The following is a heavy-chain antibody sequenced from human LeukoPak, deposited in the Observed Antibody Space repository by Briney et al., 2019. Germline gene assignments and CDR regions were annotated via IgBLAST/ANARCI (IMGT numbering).Heavy chain of an antibody. CDR3: ARGRLDGYYFDF. J-gene: IGHJ4*01. Sequence: SETLSLTCAVYGGSFSGYYWTWIRQPPEKGLEWIGEIQYSGATSYKPSLKSRVTISGDTSKNQVSLNLRSVTAADTAVYYCARGRLDGYYFDFWGHGALATVSS. CDR2: IQYSGAT. D-gene: IGHD1-1*01. CDR1: GGSFSGYY. V-gene: IGHV4-34*01.